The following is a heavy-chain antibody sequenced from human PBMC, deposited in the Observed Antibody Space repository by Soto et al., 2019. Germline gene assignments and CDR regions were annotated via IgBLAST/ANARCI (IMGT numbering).Heavy chain of an antibody. Sequence: GGSLRLSCAASGFLFSDYAMHWVRQAPGKGLEWVAAISHNGNIKNYADSVKGRFTVSRDNSNTTLFLQLNGLRGEDTAVYYCAKCSGQYYYYYAMAVWGQGTTVTVSS. V-gene: IGHV3-30-3*01. J-gene: IGHJ6*02. CDR1: GFLFSDYA. CDR3: AKCSGQYYYYYAMAV. CDR2: ISHNGNIK. D-gene: IGHD2-15*01.